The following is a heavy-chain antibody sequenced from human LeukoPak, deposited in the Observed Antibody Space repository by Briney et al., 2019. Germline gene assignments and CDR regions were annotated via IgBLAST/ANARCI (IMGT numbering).Heavy chain of an antibody. Sequence: ASVKVSCKVSGYTFTVYYLHWLRQAPGQGLEWMGRINPSGGGTNYAQKFQGRVTMTRDTSINTAYMDLSSLRSDDTAVYYCARGPSGSDYWGQGTLVTVSS. D-gene: IGHD3-10*01. J-gene: IGHJ4*02. V-gene: IGHV1-2*06. CDR2: INPSGGGT. CDR1: GYTFTVYY. CDR3: ARGPSGSDY.